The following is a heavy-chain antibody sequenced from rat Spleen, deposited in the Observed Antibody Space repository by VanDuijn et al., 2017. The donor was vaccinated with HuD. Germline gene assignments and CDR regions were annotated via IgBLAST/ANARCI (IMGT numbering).Heavy chain of an antibody. CDR1: GFTFSGYW. D-gene: IGHD4-4*01. Sequence: EVQLVETGGDLVQPGRSLKLSCVASGFTFSGYWMYWLRQAPGKGLEWVSSISSDGFNTYYPDSVKGRFTISRSNSENTVYLQMNSLRSGDTATYYCAVAGFGYWGQGIMVTVSS. CDR2: ISSDGFNT. V-gene: IGHV5-58*01. CDR3: AVAGFGY. J-gene: IGHJ2*01.